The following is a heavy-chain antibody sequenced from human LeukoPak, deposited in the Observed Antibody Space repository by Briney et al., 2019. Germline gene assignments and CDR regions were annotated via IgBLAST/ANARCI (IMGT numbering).Heavy chain of an antibody. Sequence: GGSLRLSCAASGFTFDDYGMSWVRQAPGKGLEWVSGINWKGGSTGYADSVKGRFTISRDNAKNSLYLQMNSLRAEDTAVYYCGRGGKVEQLVLARWGQGSLVTVSS. V-gene: IGHV3-20*04. J-gene: IGHJ4*02. CDR2: INWKGGST. CDR1: GFTFDDYG. D-gene: IGHD6-13*01. CDR3: GRGGKVEQLVLAR.